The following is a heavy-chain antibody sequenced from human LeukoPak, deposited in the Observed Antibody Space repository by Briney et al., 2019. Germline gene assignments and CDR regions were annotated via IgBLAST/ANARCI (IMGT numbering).Heavy chain of an antibody. D-gene: IGHD4-17*01. J-gene: IGHJ2*01. CDR1: VGTFSSYA. CDR3: SRDGDYVPGWDFDL. Sequence: SSVKVSCKAPVGTFSSYAISGVRQAPGQGLDWMGRIIPIFGTANYAQKFQGRVTITTDESTSTAYMALSSLSAEGTADYFLSRDGDYVPGWDFDLGGRGTRVTVSS. V-gene: IGHV1-69*05. CDR2: IIPIFGTA.